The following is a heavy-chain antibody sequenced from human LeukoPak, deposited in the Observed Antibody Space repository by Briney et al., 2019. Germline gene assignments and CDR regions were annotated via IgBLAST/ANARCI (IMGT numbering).Heavy chain of an antibody. Sequence: GGSLRLSCAASGFTFSSYWMSWVRQAPGKGLEWVANIKQDGSEKYYVDSVKGRFTISRDNAKNSLYLQMNSLRAEDTAVYYCAKGNYYDSSGYYYEDAFDIWGQGTMVTVSS. J-gene: IGHJ3*02. D-gene: IGHD3-22*01. V-gene: IGHV3-7*03. CDR3: AKGNYYDSSGYYYEDAFDI. CDR1: GFTFSSYW. CDR2: IKQDGSEK.